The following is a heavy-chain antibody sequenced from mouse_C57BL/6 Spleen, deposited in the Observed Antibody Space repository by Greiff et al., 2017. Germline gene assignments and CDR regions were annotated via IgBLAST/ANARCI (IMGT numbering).Heavy chain of an antibody. CDR1: GFTFTDYY. J-gene: IGHJ4*01. CDR2: IRNKANGYTT. Sequence: EVKLVESGGGLVQPGGSLSLSCAASGFTFTDYYMSWVRQPPGKALEWLGFIRNKANGYTTEYSASVKGRVTISRDNSQSILYLQMNALRAEDSATYYCARYHYYGSSYSYAMDYWGQGTSVTVAS. V-gene: IGHV7-3*01. D-gene: IGHD1-1*01. CDR3: ARYHYYGSSYSYAMDY.